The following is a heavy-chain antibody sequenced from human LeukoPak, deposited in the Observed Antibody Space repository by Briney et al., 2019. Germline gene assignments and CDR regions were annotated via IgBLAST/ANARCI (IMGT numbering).Heavy chain of an antibody. V-gene: IGHV3-21*01. J-gene: IGHJ3*01. CDR2: ISGSSSYI. D-gene: IGHD5-24*01. CDR3: ARDRKGYNPHDAFDV. Sequence: GGSLRLSCVASGFTFSGYNINWVRQAPGKGLEWVSSISGSSSYIYYADSVKGRFTISRDNALDSLYLQMNSLRADDTAVYYCARDRKGYNPHDAFDVWGQGTMVAVSS. CDR1: GFTFSGYN.